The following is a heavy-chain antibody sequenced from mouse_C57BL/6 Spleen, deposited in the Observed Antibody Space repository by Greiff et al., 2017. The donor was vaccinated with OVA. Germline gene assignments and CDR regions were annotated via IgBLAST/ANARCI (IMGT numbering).Heavy chain of an antibody. CDR3: ARCSYSKYVDD. V-gene: IGHV1-55*01. Sequence: QVQLQQPGAELVKPGASVTMSCKASGYTFTSYWIPWVKQRPGQGLEWIGDIYPGSGSTNYNEKFKSKATLTVDTSSSTAYMQLSSLTSEDSAVYYCARCSYSKYVDDWGQGTSVTVSS. CDR2: IYPGSGST. CDR1: GYTFTSYW. D-gene: IGHD2-5*01. J-gene: IGHJ4*01.